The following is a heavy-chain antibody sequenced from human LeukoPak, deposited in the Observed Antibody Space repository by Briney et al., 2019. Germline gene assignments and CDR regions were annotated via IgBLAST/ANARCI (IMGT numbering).Heavy chain of an antibody. CDR3: ARDNEATVSPFDY. D-gene: IGHD4-17*01. Sequence: PGGSLRLSCAASGITFSSYSMNWVRQAPGKGLEWVSSISSSSSYIYYADSVKGRFTISRDNAKNSLYLQMNSLRAEDTAVYYCARDNEATVSPFDYWGQGTLVTVSS. CDR2: ISSSSSYI. V-gene: IGHV3-21*01. J-gene: IGHJ4*02. CDR1: GITFSSYS.